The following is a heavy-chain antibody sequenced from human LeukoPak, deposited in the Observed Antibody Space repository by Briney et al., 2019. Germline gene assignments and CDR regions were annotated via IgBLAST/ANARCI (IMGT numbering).Heavy chain of an antibody. CDR3: AREGIYYYYGMDV. CDR1: GGTFSSYA. CDR2: IIPILGIA. J-gene: IGHJ6*02. D-gene: IGHD3-10*01. Sequence: SVKVSCKASGGTFSSYAISWVRQAPGQGLEWMGRIIPILGIANYAQKFQGRVTMTRDTSTSTVYMELSSLRSEDTAVYYCAREGIYYYYGMDVWGQGTTVTVSS. V-gene: IGHV1-69*04.